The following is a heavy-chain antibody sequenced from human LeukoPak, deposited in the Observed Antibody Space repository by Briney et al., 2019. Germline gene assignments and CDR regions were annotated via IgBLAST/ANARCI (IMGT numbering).Heavy chain of an antibody. J-gene: IGHJ6*02. CDR2: IYTDGTT. Sequence: GGSLRLSCAASGFTVSNNYMSWVRQAPGRGLEWVSVIYTDGTTYYTDSVKGRFTISRDNAKNSLYLQMNSLRAEDTAVYYCAREPTVTLVYYYGMDVWGQGTTVTVSS. CDR3: AREPTVTLVYYYGMDV. V-gene: IGHV3-53*01. D-gene: IGHD4-17*01. CDR1: GFTVSNNY.